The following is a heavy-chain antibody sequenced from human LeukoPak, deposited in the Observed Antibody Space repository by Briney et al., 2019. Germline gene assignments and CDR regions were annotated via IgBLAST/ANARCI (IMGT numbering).Heavy chain of an antibody. Sequence: GGSLRLSCAASGFTFSTYAMTWVRQAAEKGLEWVSIINAGGGETYYADSVKGRFTISRDNSKNTLYLQMNSLRVEDTTVYYCGRDPNGDYFGAFEFWGQKTLVTVSA. J-gene: IGHJ3*01. CDR2: INAGGGET. V-gene: IGHV3-23*01. D-gene: IGHD4-17*01. CDR1: GFTFSTYA. CDR3: GRDPNGDYFGAFEF.